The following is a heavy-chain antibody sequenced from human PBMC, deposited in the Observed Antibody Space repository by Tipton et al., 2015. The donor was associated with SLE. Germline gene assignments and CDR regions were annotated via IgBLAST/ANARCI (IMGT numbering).Heavy chain of an antibody. V-gene: IGHV4-38-2*02. Sequence: TLSLTCAVSGYSISSGYCWGWIRQPPGKGLEWIGSIYHSGSTYYNPSLKSRVTISVDTSKNQFSLKLSSVTAADTAVYYCARDSSKLSHAFDIWGQGTMVTVSS. D-gene: IGHD3-16*02. CDR1: GYSISSGYC. CDR2: IYHSGST. J-gene: IGHJ3*02. CDR3: ARDSSKLSHAFDI.